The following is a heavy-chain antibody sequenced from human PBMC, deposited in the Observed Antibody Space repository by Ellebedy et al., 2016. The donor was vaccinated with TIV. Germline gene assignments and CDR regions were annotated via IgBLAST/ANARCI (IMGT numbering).Heavy chain of an antibody. CDR1: GFTFNSYW. CDR2: IRQDGSEK. CDR3: AREVGATFYYHYYYMDV. Sequence: GESLKISCAASGFTFNSYWMSWVRQAPGKGLEWVASIRQDGSEKYYVDSVKGRFTISRDNAKNALYLQMNSLRDEDTAVYYCAREVGATFYYHYYYMDVWGKGTTVTVSS. J-gene: IGHJ6*03. V-gene: IGHV3-7*01. D-gene: IGHD1-26*01.